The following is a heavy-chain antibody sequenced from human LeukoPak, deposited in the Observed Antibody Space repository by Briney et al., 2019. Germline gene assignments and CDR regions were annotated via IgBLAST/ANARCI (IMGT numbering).Heavy chain of an antibody. D-gene: IGHD2-15*01. V-gene: IGHV3-13*01. CDR2: IGTAGDT. CDR1: GFTFSSYD. J-gene: IGHJ3*02. CDR3: ARAKISPALDGAFDI. Sequence: PGGSLRLSCAASGFTFSSYDMHWVRQATGKGLEWVSAIGTAGDTYYPGSVKGRFTISRENAKNSLYLQMNSLRAGDTAVYYCARAKISPALDGAFDIWGQGTMVTVSS.